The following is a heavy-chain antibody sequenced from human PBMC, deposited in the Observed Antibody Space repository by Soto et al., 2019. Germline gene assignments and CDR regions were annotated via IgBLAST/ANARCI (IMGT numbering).Heavy chain of an antibody. J-gene: IGHJ5*02. CDR2: IYHRGST. CDR3: ASKSSGYQRGWFDP. V-gene: IGHV4-4*02. CDR1: CGSISSSNW. Sequence: PSETLSLTCAVSCGSISSSNWWSWVRQPPGKGLEWIGEIYHRGSTNYNPSLKSRVTISVDKSKNQFSLKLSSVTAADTAVYYCASKSSGYQRGWFDPWGQGTLVTVSS. D-gene: IGHD3-22*01.